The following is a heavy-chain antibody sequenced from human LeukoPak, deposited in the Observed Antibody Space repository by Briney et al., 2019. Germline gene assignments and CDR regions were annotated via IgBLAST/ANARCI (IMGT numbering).Heavy chain of an antibody. D-gene: IGHD3-3*01. J-gene: IGHJ6*03. V-gene: IGHV1-18*01. CDR3: ARTHDVLSGYPPGYYMDV. CDR2: ISAYNGDT. CDR1: GYTFTSNG. Sequence: ASVKVSCKASGYTFTSNGISWVRQAPGQGLEWMGWISAYNGDTNYAQKLKGRVTMTTDTSTSTAYMELRSLRSGDTAVYYCARTHDVLSGYPPGYYMDVWGKGTTVTVSS.